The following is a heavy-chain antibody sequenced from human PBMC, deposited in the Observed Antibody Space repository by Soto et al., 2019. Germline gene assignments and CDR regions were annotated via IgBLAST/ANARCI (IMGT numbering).Heavy chain of an antibody. D-gene: IGHD3-22*01. CDR2: ISGIRDDI. J-gene: IGHJ4*02. Sequence: GGSLRLSCAASGFTFSYYTVHWVRRAPGKGLEWVSSISGIRDDIRYADSVKGRFTISRDNAKTSLYLQMNSLTAEDTAVYYCAREGVHNYNEYYFDYWGQGTLVTVSS. V-gene: IGHV3-21*06. CDR1: GFTFSYYT. CDR3: AREGVHNYNEYYFDY.